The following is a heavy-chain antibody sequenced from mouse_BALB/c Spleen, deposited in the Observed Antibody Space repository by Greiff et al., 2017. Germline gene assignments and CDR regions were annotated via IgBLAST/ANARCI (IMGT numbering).Heavy chain of an antibody. Sequence: EVQLVESGGGLVKPGGSLKLSCAASGFTFSDYYMYWVRQTPEKRLEWVATISDGGSYTYYPDSVKGRFTISRDNAKNNLYLQMSSLKSEDTAMYYCARDGHYAMDYWGQGTSVTVSS. J-gene: IGHJ4*01. V-gene: IGHV5-4*02. CDR2: ISDGGSYT. CDR3: ARDGHYAMDY. CDR1: GFTFSDYY.